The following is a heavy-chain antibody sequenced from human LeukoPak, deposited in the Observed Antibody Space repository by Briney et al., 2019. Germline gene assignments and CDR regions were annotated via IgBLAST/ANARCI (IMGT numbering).Heavy chain of an antibody. CDR3: ATQSFGEGVFDY. CDR1: GFTFSSYW. Sequence: GGSLRLSCAASGFTFSSYWMSWVRQAPGKGLEWVANIKQDGSEKYYVDSVKGRFTISRDNSKNTLYLQMNSLRAEDTAVYYCATQSFGEGVFDYWGQGTLVTVSS. V-gene: IGHV3-7*01. D-gene: IGHD3-10*01. J-gene: IGHJ4*02. CDR2: IKQDGSEK.